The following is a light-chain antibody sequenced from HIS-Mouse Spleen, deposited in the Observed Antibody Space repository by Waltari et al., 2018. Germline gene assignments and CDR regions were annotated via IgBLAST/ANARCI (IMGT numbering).Light chain of an antibody. CDR2: KDS. CDR3: QSADSSGNYVV. J-gene: IGLJ2*01. CDR1: ALPNHY. V-gene: IGLV3-25*03. Sequence: SYDLTQPTSVSVSPRQTARIPRSGDALPNHYASWYQQKPGQAPVVVIYKDSERPSGIPERFSGSSSGTTVTLTISGVQAEDEADYYCQSADSSGNYVVFGGGTKLTVL.